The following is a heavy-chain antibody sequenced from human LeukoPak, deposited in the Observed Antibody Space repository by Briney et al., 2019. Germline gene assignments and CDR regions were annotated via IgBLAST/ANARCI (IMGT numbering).Heavy chain of an antibody. J-gene: IGHJ1*01. Sequence: SETLSLTCTVSGDSVSSYYWSWIRRPPGKGLEWIGYINYSGSTNYNPSLKSRVTISGDTSKNQFSLKLSSVTAADTAVYYCASSPPGTEYFHHRGQGTLVTVSS. CDR1: GDSVSSYY. CDR2: INYSGST. V-gene: IGHV4-59*08. CDR3: ASSPPGTEYFHH.